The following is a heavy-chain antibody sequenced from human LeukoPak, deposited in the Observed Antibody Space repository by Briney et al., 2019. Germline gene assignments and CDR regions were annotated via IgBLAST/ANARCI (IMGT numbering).Heavy chain of an antibody. CDR2: INHSGST. CDR1: GGSFSGYY. Sequence: SETLSLTCAVYGGSFSGYYWSWIRQPPGKGLEWIGEINHSGSTNYNPSLKSRVTISVDTSKNQFSLKLSSVTAADTAVYYCARGYYFDYWGQGTLVTVSS. V-gene: IGHV4-34*01. CDR3: ARGYYFDY. J-gene: IGHJ4*02.